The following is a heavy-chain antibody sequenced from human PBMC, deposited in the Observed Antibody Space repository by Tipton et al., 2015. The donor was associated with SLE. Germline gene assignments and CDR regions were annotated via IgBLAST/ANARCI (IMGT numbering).Heavy chain of an antibody. D-gene: IGHD3-22*01. V-gene: IGHV4-59*01. Sequence: TLSLTCTVSGGSITTYYWNWIRQPPGKGLEWIGNMYESGSTNYNPSLKSRVAIFVDTSTNQFSLRLSSVTAADTAVYYCARDHEGPYDSWGQGTLVTVSS. J-gene: IGHJ4*02. CDR2: MYESGST. CDR1: GGSITTYY. CDR3: ARDHEGPYDS.